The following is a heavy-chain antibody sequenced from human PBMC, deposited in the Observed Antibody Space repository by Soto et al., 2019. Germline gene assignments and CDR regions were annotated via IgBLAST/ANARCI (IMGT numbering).Heavy chain of an antibody. J-gene: IGHJ6*02. D-gene: IGHD2-15*01. V-gene: IGHV3-48*01. CDR3: ARECGYGYGMDV. Sequence: EVQLVESGGGLVQPGGSLRLSCAASGFTFRNYNMNWVRQAPGKGQEWRSYISGASGTIYYADSVQGRFIISTDNAKYSLYLQMNSLRAEDTAMYYCARECGYGYGMDVWGQGTTVTVAS. CDR2: ISGASGTI. CDR1: GFTFRNYN.